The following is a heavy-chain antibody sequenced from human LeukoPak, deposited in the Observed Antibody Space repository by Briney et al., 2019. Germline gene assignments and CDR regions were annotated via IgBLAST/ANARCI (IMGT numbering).Heavy chain of an antibody. CDR3: ARVSLVATITVYYYMDV. V-gene: IGHV3-48*01. J-gene: IGHJ6*03. D-gene: IGHD5-12*01. CDR2: ISSSSSTI. Sequence: GGSLRLSCAASGFTFSSYSMNWARQAPGKGLEWVSYISSSSSTIYYADSVKGRFTISRDNAKNSLYLQMNSLRAEDTAVYYCARVSLVATITVYYYMDVWGKGTTVTVSS. CDR1: GFTFSSYS.